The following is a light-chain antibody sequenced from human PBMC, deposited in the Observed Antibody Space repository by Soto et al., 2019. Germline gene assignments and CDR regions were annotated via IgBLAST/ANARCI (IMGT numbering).Light chain of an antibody. Sequence: QSALTQPASVSGSPGQSITISCTGTSSDVGSYNLVSWYQQHPGKAPKLMIYEGTKGPSGVSDRFSGSRSGNTASLTISGLQAEDEADYYCCSYASSSTYVFGSGTKLTVL. CDR1: SSDVGSYNL. V-gene: IGLV2-23*01. CDR3: CSYASSSTYV. J-gene: IGLJ1*01. CDR2: EGT.